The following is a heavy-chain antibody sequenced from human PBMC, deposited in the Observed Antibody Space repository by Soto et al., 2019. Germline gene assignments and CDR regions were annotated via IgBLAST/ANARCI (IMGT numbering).Heavy chain of an antibody. CDR1: GGSFSGYY. CDR2: INHSGST. CDR3: ARGYDSSGYYYLRTFDY. D-gene: IGHD3-22*01. J-gene: IGHJ4*02. V-gene: IGHV4-34*01. Sequence: SETLSLTCAVYGGSFSGYYWSWIRQPPGKGLEWIGEINHSGSTNYNPSLKSRVTISVDTSKNQFSLKLSSVAAADTAVYYCARGYDSSGYYYLRTFDYWGQGTLVTVSS.